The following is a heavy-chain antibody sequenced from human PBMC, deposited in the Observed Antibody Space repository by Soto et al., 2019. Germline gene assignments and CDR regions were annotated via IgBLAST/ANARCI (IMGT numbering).Heavy chain of an antibody. CDR2: ISPNSGGT. Sequence: ASVKVSCKASGYTFTGYYMHWVRQAPGQGLEWMGWISPNSGGTNYAQKFQGWVTMTRDTSISTAYMELSRLRSDDTAVYYCARGGIVVVPAPHLFDYWGQGTLVTVSS. V-gene: IGHV1-2*04. CDR1: GYTFTGYY. J-gene: IGHJ4*02. D-gene: IGHD2-2*01. CDR3: ARGGIVVVPAPHLFDY.